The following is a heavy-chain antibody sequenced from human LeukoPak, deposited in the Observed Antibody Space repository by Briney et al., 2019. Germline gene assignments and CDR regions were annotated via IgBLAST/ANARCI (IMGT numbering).Heavy chain of an antibody. CDR1: GFDFAGYT. CDR3: AKSRVRGWLQRHHFDW. CDR2: VSPTDDT. V-gene: IGHV3-23*01. D-gene: IGHD5-18*01. J-gene: IGHJ4*02. Sequence: GGPLKLSCVASGFDFAGYTMTWVREGPGRGLEGVAAVSPTDDTGYAEPMKGPFTISRDNSKTTMSFQMNRPTAEDTALYYCAKSRVRGWLQRHHFDWWGQGSLVTVSS.